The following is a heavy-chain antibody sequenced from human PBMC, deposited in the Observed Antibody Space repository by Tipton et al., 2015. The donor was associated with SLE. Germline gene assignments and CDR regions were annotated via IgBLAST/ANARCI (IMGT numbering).Heavy chain of an antibody. CDR3: ARVIVGATGWFDP. J-gene: IGHJ5*02. CDR1: GGSFTMYY. D-gene: IGHD1-26*01. CDR2: INHSGST. Sequence: TLSLTCAVSGGSFTMYYWSWIRQSPGKGLEWIGEINHSGSTNYNPSLKARVTLSADTSKNQFSLKLSSVTAADTAVYYCARVIVGATGWFDPWGQGTLVTVSS. V-gene: IGHV4-34*01.